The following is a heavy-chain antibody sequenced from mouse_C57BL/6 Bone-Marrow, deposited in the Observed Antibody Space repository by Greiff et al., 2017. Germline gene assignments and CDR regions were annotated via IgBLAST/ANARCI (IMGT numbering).Heavy chain of an antibody. CDR2: VYPYTGGT. V-gene: IGHV1-36*01. D-gene: IGHD1-1*01. J-gene: IGHJ1*03. CDR3: AAGDYGSSFYWYFDV. Sequence: EVQLQQSGPVLVKPGPSVKISCKASGFTFTDYYMHWVKQSHGKSLEWIGLVYPYTGGTSYNQKFKGTATLTVDTSSSTAYMELTSLTSEDSAVYYWAAGDYGSSFYWYFDVWGTGTTVTVSS. CDR1: GFTFTDYY.